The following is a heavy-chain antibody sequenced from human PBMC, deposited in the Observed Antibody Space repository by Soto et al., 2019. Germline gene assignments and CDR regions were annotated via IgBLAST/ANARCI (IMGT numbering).Heavy chain of an antibody. V-gene: IGHV4-4*07. D-gene: IGHD6-19*01. J-gene: IGHJ6*02. CDR2: SYTSGST. CDR3: ARGGWLADYYYYYGMDV. Sequence: SETLSLTCTVSGGSISNCYWSWIRQPAGKGLERIGRSYTSGSTNYNPSLTSRVTMPLATAKNQIPLTLSSVTTADAAVDSCARGGWLADYYYYYGMDVWGQGTTVTVSS. CDR1: GGSISNCY.